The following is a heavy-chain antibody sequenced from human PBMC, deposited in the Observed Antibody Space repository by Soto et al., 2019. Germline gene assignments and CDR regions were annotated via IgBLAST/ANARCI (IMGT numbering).Heavy chain of an antibody. Sequence: GGSLRLSCAASGFTFSDYYMSWLRQPPGKGLEWVSYISKSGSIIHFADSVKGRFAISRDNAKNTLYPQMSSLRAEDTALYYCARDLSPYSDYYDESTSETWFDPWGQGTLVTVSS. V-gene: IGHV3-11*01. D-gene: IGHD3-16*01. J-gene: IGHJ5*02. CDR1: GFTFSDYY. CDR3: ARDLSPYSDYYDESTSETWFDP. CDR2: ISKSGSII.